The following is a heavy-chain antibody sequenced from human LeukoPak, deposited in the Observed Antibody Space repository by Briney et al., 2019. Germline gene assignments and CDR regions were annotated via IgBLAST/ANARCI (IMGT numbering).Heavy chain of an antibody. V-gene: IGHV4-39*02. J-gene: IGHJ4*02. D-gene: IGHD6-19*01. Sequence: SETLSLTCTVSSGSISSGSYFWGWIRQPPGKGLEWIGNLFSNGRTYYNPSFRSRVNISLDTSKKNFSLNLTSVTAADTAVYYYATSQWLIPSYWGQGTLVTVSS. CDR1: SGSISSGSYF. CDR3: ATSQWLIPSY. CDR2: LFSNGRT.